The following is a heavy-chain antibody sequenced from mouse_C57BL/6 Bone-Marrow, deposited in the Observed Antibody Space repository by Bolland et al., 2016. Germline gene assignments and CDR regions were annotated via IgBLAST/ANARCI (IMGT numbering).Heavy chain of an antibody. V-gene: IGHV1-74*01. CDR2: DT. Sequence: DTNYNQKFKSKATLTVDKSSSTAYMQLSSLTSEDSAVYYCAISSPYYFDYWGQGTS. D-gene: IGHD1-3*01. J-gene: IGHJ2*02. CDR3: AISSPYYFDY.